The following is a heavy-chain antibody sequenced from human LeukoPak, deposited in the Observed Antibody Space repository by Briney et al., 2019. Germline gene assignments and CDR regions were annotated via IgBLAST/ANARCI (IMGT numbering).Heavy chain of an antibody. CDR2: INPNSGGT. D-gene: IGHD6-13*01. V-gene: IGHV1-2*02. CDR3: ARGWASSWYGTNWFDP. Sequence: GASVKVSCKASGYTFTGYYMHWVRQAPGQGLEWMGWINPNSGGTNYAQKFRGRVTMTRDTSISTAYMELSRLRSDDTAVYYCARGWASSWYGTNWFDPWGQGTLVTVSS. CDR1: GYTFTGYY. J-gene: IGHJ5*02.